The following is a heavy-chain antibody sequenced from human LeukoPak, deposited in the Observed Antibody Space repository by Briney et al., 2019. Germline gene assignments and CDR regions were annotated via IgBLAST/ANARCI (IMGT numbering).Heavy chain of an antibody. V-gene: IGHV4-39*07. CDR3: ARAHFCSGGSCHSVSDY. D-gene: IGHD2-15*01. CDR2: SYYSGKT. J-gene: IGHJ4*02. CDR1: GGSIRSRDYY. Sequence: SETLSLTCTVSGGSIRSRDYYWAWIRQPPGKGLEWIGSSYYSGKTYYNPSLKSRVTISVDTSKNQFSLILTSVTAADTAVYYCARAHFCSGGSCHSVSDYWGQGTLVTVSS.